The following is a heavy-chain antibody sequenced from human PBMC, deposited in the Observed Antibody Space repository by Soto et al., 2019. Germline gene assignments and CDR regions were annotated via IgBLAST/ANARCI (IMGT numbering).Heavy chain of an antibody. CDR2: IIPIFGTA. J-gene: IGHJ6*02. Sequence: GASVKVSCKASGGTFSSYAISWVRQAPGQGLEWMRGIIPIFGTANYAQKFQGRVTITADESTSTAYMEPSSLRSEDTAVYYCADSGYSYGRNYYYYGMDVWGQGTTVTVSS. CDR3: ADSGYSYGRNYYYYGMDV. CDR1: GGTFSSYA. V-gene: IGHV1-69*13. D-gene: IGHD5-18*01.